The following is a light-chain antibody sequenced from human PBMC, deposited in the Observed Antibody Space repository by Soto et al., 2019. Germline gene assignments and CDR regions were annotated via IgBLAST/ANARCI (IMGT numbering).Light chain of an antibody. Sequence: EIVLTQSPVTLSLSPGERATRSCRASQSVSSYLAWYQQKPGQAPRLLIYDASNRATGIPARFSGSGSGTDFTRTISSLEPEDFAVYYCQQRSNWPSTFGGGTKVEIK. CDR2: DAS. CDR3: QQRSNWPST. J-gene: IGKJ4*01. CDR1: QSVSSY. V-gene: IGKV3-11*01.